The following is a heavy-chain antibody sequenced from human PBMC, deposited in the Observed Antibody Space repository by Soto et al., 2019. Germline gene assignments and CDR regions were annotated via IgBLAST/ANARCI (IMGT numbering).Heavy chain of an antibody. J-gene: IGHJ3*02. D-gene: IGHD3-3*01. CDR3: ARDRYYDFWSHLDAFDI. CDR2: ISSSSSTI. Sequence: GGSLRLSCAASGFTFSSYSMNWVRQAPGKGLEWVSYISSSSSTIYYADSVKGRFTISRDNAKNSLYLQMNSLRDEDTAVYYCARDRYYDFWSHLDAFDIWGQGTMVTVSS. CDR1: GFTFSSYS. V-gene: IGHV3-48*02.